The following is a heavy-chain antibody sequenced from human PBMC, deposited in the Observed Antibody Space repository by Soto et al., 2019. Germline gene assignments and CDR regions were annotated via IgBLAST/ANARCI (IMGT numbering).Heavy chain of an antibody. V-gene: IGHV4-61*01. CDR1: GASVSSGNYY. Sequence: QVQLQESGPGLVKPSETLSLTCTVSGASVSSGNYYWSWIRQPPGKGLECIGYISYSGSTNYNPSLKSRVTLSIATSKNQFSLKLSSVTAADTAVYYCARGSGSYYAYWGQGTLVTVSS. J-gene: IGHJ4*02. CDR3: ARGSGSYYAY. D-gene: IGHD1-26*01. CDR2: ISYSGST.